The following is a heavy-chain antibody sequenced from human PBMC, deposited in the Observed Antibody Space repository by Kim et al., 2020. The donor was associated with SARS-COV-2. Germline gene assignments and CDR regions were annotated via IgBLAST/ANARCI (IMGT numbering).Heavy chain of an antibody. J-gene: IGHJ6*02. CDR1: GFTFSSYS. CDR3: ARDLLWFGASYYYGMDV. V-gene: IGHV3-48*02. D-gene: IGHD3-10*01. CDR2: ISSSSSSI. Sequence: GGSLRLSCAASGFTFSSYSMNWVRQAPGKGQEWVSYISSSSSSIYYADSVKGRFTISRDNAKNSLYLQMKSLRDEDTAVYYCARDLLWFGASYYYGMDVWGQGTTVTVSS.